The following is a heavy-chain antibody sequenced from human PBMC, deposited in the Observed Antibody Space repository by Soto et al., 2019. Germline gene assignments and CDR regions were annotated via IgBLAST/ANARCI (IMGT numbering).Heavy chain of an antibody. CDR2: IDHSGYT. V-gene: IGHV4-34*01. D-gene: IGHD3-3*01. J-gene: IGHJ5*02. CDR3: ARVRDWFDP. CDR1: GGSFSGYY. Sequence: NPSETLSLTCAVYGGSFSGYYWNWIRQSPGKGLEWIGEIDHSGYTNYNPSLKSRVTISVDTSKNQFSLRLTSVTAADTAVYYCARVRDWFDPWGQGTLVTVSS.